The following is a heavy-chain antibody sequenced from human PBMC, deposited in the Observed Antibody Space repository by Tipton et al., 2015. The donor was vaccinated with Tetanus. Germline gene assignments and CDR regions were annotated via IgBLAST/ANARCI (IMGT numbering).Heavy chain of an antibody. CDR1: GGSLSSNY. D-gene: IGHD3-3*01. CDR3: ARHTNFWSGYYIVY. CDR2: IDASGST. J-gene: IGHJ4*02. V-gene: IGHV4-4*07. Sequence: PGLVKPSETLSLTCTVSGGSLSSNYWTWIRQPAGKGLEWIGRIDASGSTDYNPSLKSRVTMSVDTSENQFSLKLSSVTAADTAVYYCARHTNFWSGYYIVYWGQGTLVTVSS.